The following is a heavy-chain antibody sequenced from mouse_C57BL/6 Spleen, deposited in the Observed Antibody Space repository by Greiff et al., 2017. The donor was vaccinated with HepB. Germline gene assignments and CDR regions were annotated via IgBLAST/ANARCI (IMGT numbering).Heavy chain of an antibody. J-gene: IGHJ3*01. Sequence: EVQLQQSGAELVRPGASVKLSCTASGFNIKDDYMHWVKQRPEQGLEWIGWIDPENGDTEYASKFQGKATITADTSSNTAYLQLSSLTSEDTAVYYCTTSYYSNSLLAYWGQGTLVTVSA. D-gene: IGHD2-5*01. V-gene: IGHV14-4*01. CDR2: IDPENGDT. CDR1: GFNIKDDY. CDR3: TTSYYSNSLLAY.